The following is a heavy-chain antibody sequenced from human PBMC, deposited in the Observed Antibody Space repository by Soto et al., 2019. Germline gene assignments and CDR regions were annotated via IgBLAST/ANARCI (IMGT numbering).Heavy chain of an antibody. CDR1: GFTFGDYA. D-gene: IGHD1-26*01. V-gene: IGHV3-49*04. CDR3: TRAKSEGAKYFDY. J-gene: IGHJ4*02. CDR2: IRSKAYGGTT. Sequence: HPGGSLRLSCTASGFTFGDYAMSWVRQAPGKGLEWVGFIRSKAYGGTTEYAASVKGRFTISRDDSKSIAYLQMNSLKTEDTAVYYCTRAKSEGAKYFDYWGQGTLVTVSS.